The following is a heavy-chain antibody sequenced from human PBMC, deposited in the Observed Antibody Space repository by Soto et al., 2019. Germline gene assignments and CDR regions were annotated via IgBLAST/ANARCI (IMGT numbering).Heavy chain of an antibody. Sequence: EVQLVESGGDLVQPGMSLRLSCAASGFTFDDYAMHWVRQGPGTGLEWVSSISWNSGKIGYADSVKGRFTISRDNAKNSLYLQVNSLRPEDTALYYCAKGGGYSIYHYMDVWGKGTTVTVSS. CDR3: AKGGGYSIYHYMDV. CDR1: GFTFDDYA. J-gene: IGHJ6*03. D-gene: IGHD2-21*01. V-gene: IGHV3-9*01. CDR2: ISWNSGKI.